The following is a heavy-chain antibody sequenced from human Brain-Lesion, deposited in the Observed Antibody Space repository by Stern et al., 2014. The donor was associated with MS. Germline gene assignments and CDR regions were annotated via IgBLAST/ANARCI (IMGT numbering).Heavy chain of an antibody. J-gene: IGHJ4*02. Sequence: VQLVESGPGLVKPSGTLSLTCAVSGGSISSRNWWSWVRQSPGKGLEWIGESAHSGSTISNPSLKSRAPASADTSKNRFSLDLRSVTAADTAVYFCARFPASRPHVFDSWGQGTLVTVSS. CDR2: SAHSGST. V-gene: IGHV4-4*02. CDR3: ARFPASRPHVFDS. D-gene: IGHD6-13*01. CDR1: GGSISSRNW.